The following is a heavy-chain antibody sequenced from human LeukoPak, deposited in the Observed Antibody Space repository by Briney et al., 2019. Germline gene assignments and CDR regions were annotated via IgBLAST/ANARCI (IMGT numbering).Heavy chain of an antibody. CDR1: GFTISSHA. CDR2: INDNGDGT. D-gene: IGHD1/OR15-1a*01. Sequence: PGGSLRLSCAASGFTISSHAMSWVRQAPGKGLKWVSTINDNGDGTYYADSVKGRFAISRDNSKNTLYLQMNSLRAEDTAVYYCARDRSGSNWNKGRPDTFDIWGQGTMVTVSS. J-gene: IGHJ3*02. CDR3: ARDRSGSNWNKGRPDTFDI. V-gene: IGHV3-23*01.